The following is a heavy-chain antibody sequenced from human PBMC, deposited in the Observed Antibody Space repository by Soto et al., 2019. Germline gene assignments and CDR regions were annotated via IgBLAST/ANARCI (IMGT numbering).Heavy chain of an antibody. Sequence: ASVKVSCKASGYTFTSYGISWVRQAPGQGLEWMGWISDYNGNTNNAQKFQGRVTMTADTSTSTAYMELRSLRSDDTAVYYCARDNELFDYWGQGTLVTVSS. V-gene: IGHV1-18*01. CDR1: GYTFTSYG. D-gene: IGHD1-1*01. CDR2: ISDYNGNT. J-gene: IGHJ4*02. CDR3: ARDNELFDY.